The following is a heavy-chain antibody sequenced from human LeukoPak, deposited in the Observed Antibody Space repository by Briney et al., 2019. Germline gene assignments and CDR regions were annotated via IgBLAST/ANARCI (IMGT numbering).Heavy chain of an antibody. V-gene: IGHV3-21*01. Sequence: GGSLRLSCAASGFTFSSYSMNWVRQAPGKGLEWVSSISSSSSYIYYADSVKGRFTISRDNAKNSLYPQMNSLRAEDTAVYYCARAQENYFDYWGQGTLVTASS. CDR2: ISSSSSYI. CDR3: ARAQENYFDY. J-gene: IGHJ4*02. CDR1: GFTFSSYS.